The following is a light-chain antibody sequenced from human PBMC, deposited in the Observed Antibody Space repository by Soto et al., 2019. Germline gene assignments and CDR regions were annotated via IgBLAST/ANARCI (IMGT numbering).Light chain of an antibody. Sequence: EIVLTQSPGTLSLSPGYRATLSCRASQSVSSHFLAWYQQKPGQAPRLLIHGTSSRATGIPDRFSGSGSGTDFTLTISSPEPEDFAVYYCQHFGSSLRTFGQGTKVDIK. V-gene: IGKV3-20*01. CDR3: QHFGSSLRT. CDR2: GTS. CDR1: QSVSSHF. J-gene: IGKJ1*01.